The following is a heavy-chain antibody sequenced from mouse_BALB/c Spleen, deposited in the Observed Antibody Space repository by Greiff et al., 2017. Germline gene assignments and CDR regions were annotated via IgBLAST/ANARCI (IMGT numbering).Heavy chain of an antibody. J-gene: IGHJ3*01. D-gene: IGHD1-1*02. CDR2: ISNGGGST. Sequence: EVMLVESGGGLVQPGGSLKLSCAASGFTFSSYTMSWVRQTPEKRLEWVAYISNGGGSTYYPDTVKGRFTISRDNAKNTLYLQMSSLKSEDTAMYYCARHMGIPAWFAYWGQGTLVTVSA. V-gene: IGHV5-12-2*01. CDR3: ARHMGIPAWFAY. CDR1: GFTFSSYT.